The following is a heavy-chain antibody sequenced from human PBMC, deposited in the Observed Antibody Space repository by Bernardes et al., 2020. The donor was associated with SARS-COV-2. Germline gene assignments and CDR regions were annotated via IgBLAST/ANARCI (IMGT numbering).Heavy chain of an antibody. D-gene: IGHD2-2*01. CDR2: INPNSGGT. Sequence: ASVKVSCKASGYTFTGYYMHWVRQAPGQGLEWMGCINPNSGGTNYAQKFQGRVTMTRDTSISTAYMELSRLRSDDTAVYYCARPVVPADHDGMDVWGQGTTVSVSS. J-gene: IGHJ6*02. CDR1: GYTFTGYY. CDR3: ARPVVPADHDGMDV. V-gene: IGHV1-2*02.